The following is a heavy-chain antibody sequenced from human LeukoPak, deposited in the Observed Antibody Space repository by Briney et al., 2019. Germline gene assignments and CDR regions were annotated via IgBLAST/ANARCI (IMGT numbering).Heavy chain of an antibody. CDR1: GFTFSSYA. D-gene: IGHD2-15*01. J-gene: IGHJ4*02. Sequence: GGSLRLSCAASGFTFSSYAMSWVRQAPGKGLEWVSAISGSGGSTYYADSVKGRFTISRDNSKNTLYLQMNSLRAEDTAVYYCAREGVHCSGRSCLKAYWGQGTQVTVSS. CDR2: ISGSGGST. CDR3: AREGVHCSGRSCLKAY. V-gene: IGHV3-23*01.